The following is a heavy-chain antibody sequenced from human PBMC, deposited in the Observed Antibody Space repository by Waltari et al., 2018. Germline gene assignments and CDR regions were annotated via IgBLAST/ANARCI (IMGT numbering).Heavy chain of an antibody. Sequence: QVQLVQSGAEVKKPGASVKVSCKASGYTFTGYYMHWVRPAPGQGLEWMGWINPNSGGTNYAQKFQGRVTMTRDTSISTAYMELSRLRSDDTAVYYCARGSIAAAGTVWFDPWGQGTLVTVSS. CDR3: ARGSIAAAGTVWFDP. J-gene: IGHJ5*02. CDR1: GYTFTGYY. CDR2: INPNSGGT. D-gene: IGHD6-13*01. V-gene: IGHV1-2*02.